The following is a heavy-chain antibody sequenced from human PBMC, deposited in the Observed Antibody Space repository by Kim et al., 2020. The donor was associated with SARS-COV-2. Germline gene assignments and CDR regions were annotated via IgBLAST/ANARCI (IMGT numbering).Heavy chain of an antibody. J-gene: IGHJ3*02. D-gene: IGHD2-15*01. CDR2: IRSKAYGGTT. V-gene: IGHV3-49*03. CDR1: GFTFGDYA. CDR3: TREDRYHDLNDAFDI. Sequence: GGSLRLSCTASGFTFGDYAMSWFRQAPGKGLEWVGFIRSKAYGGTTEYAASVKGRFTISRDDSKSIAYLQMNSLKTEDTAVYYCTREDRYHDLNDAFDIWGQGTMVTVSS.